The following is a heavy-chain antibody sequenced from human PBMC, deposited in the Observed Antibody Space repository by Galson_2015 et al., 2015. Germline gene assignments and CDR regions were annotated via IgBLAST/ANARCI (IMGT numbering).Heavy chain of an antibody. D-gene: IGHD3-9*01. CDR2: IKQYGSEK. CDR3: TRLKGGHYDILTGYFDY. CDR1: GFTFSNYW. V-gene: IGHV3-7*01. J-gene: IGHJ4*02. Sequence: SLRLSCAASGFTFSNYWMSWIRQAPGKGLEWVANIKQYGSEKYYVDSVKGRFTISRDNAKNSLYLQMNSLRAEDTAVYYCTRLKGGHYDILTGYFDYWGQGTLVTVSS.